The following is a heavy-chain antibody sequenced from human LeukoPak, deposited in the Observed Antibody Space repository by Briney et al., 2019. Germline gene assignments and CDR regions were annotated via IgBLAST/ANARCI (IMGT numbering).Heavy chain of an antibody. CDR3: ARGRPDDAFDI. J-gene: IGHJ3*02. CDR1: GGTFSSYA. CDR2: IIPIFGTA. V-gene: IGHV1-69*13. Sequence: ASVKVFCKASGGTFSSYAISWVRQAPGQGLEWMGGIIPIFGTANYAQKFQGRVTITADESTSTAYMELSSLRSEDTAVYYCARGRPDDAFDIWGQGTMVTVSS.